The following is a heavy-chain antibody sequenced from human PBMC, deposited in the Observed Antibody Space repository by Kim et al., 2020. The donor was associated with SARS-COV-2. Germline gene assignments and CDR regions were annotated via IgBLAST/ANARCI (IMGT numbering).Heavy chain of an antibody. J-gene: IGHJ4*02. V-gene: IGHV1-46*01. Sequence: GNTTYAQKFQDRVTMTRDTSTSTVYMELSSLRSEDTAVYYCARGRLDYWGQGTLVTVSS. CDR3: ARGRLDY. CDR2: GNT.